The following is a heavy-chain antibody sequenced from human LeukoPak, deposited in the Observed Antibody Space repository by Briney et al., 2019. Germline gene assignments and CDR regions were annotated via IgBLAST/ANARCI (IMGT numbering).Heavy chain of an antibody. CDR3: AKGSYYDSSGSFYFDY. Sequence: AGGSLRLSCAASGFTFSSYAMSWARQASGKGLEWVSGISGSGDNTYYADSVKGRFTISRDNSKNTLYVQVNSLGTEDTAAYYCAKGSYYDSSGSFYFDYWGQGTLVTVSS. V-gene: IGHV3-23*01. D-gene: IGHD3-22*01. CDR2: ISGSGDNT. CDR1: GFTFSSYA. J-gene: IGHJ4*02.